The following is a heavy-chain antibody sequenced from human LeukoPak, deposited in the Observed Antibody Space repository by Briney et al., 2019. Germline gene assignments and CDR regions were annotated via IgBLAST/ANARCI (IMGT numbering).Heavy chain of an antibody. CDR2: ISGSGGNT. Sequence: PGGSLRLSCAASGFIFSSYAITWVRQAPGKGLEWVSAISGSGGNTYYADSVEGRFTISRDNSKNMVNLQMNSLRDEDTAVYYCAKDRAAYCSGWSCHPLDYWGQGTLVTVSS. J-gene: IGHJ4*02. CDR3: AKDRAAYCSGWSCHPLDY. D-gene: IGHD2-15*01. V-gene: IGHV3-23*01. CDR1: GFIFSSYA.